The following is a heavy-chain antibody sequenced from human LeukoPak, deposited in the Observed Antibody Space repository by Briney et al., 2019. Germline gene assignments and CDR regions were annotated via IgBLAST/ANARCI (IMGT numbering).Heavy chain of an antibody. CDR1: GFTFSDYY. Sequence: PGGSLRLSCAASGFTFSDYYMSWLRQSPGKGLEWVSYISSSGSTIYYADSVKGRFTISRDNAKNSLYLQMNSLRAEDTAVYYCARDADGYYYDSSGYPDYWGQGTLVTVSS. CDR2: ISSSGSTI. J-gene: IGHJ4*02. CDR3: ARDADGYYYDSSGYPDY. D-gene: IGHD3-22*01. V-gene: IGHV3-11*01.